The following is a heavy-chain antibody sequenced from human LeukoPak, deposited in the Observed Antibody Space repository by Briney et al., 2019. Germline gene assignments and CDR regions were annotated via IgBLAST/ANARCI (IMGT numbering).Heavy chain of an antibody. CDR2: IYYSGST. CDR1: GGSISSSSYY. CDR3: ARLYSGYDKSSFDY. V-gene: IGHV4-39*01. Sequence: SETLSLTCTVSGGSISSSSYYWGWIRQPPGKGLEWIGSIYYSGSTYYNPSLKSRVTISVDTSKNQFSLKLSSVTAADTAVYYCARLYSGYDKSSFDYWGQGTLVTVSS. J-gene: IGHJ4*02. D-gene: IGHD5-12*01.